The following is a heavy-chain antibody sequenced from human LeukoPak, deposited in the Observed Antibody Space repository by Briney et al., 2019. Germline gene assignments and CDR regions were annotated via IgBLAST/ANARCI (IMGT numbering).Heavy chain of an antibody. CDR1: GGSISSGDYY. J-gene: IGHJ2*01. CDR3: ARDPQDYYGSGNTWYFDL. D-gene: IGHD3-10*01. Sequence: PSQTPSLTCTVSGGSISSGDYYWSWIRQPPGKGLERIGYIYYSGSTYYNPSLKSRVTISVDTSKNQFSLKLSSVTAADTAVYYCARDPQDYYGSGNTWYFDLWGRGTLVTVSS. V-gene: IGHV4-30-4*08. CDR2: IYYSGST.